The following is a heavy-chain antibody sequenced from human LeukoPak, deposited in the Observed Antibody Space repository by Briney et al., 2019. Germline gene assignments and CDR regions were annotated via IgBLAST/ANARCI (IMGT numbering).Heavy chain of an antibody. CDR3: ARDRAQWEQQGNWFDP. V-gene: IGHV1-2*02. CDR1: GYTFTGYY. D-gene: IGHD1-26*01. J-gene: IGHJ5*02. CDR2: INPNSGGT. Sequence: ASVKVSCKASGYTFTGYYMHWVRQAPGQGLEWMGWINPNSGGTNYAQKLQGRVTMTTDTSTSTAYMELRSLRSDDTAVYYCARDRAQWEQQGNWFDPWGQGTLVTVSS.